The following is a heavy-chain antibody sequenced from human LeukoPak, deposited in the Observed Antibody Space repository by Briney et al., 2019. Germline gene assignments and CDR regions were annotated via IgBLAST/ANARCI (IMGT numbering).Heavy chain of an antibody. CDR1: GFTFSSYW. D-gene: IGHD2-2*01. Sequence: PGGPLRLSCAASGFTFSSYWMSWVRQAPGKGLEWVANIKQDGSEKYYVDSVKGRFTISRDNAKNSLYLQMNSLRAEDTAVYYCASYCSSTSCYQGFDYWGQGTLVTVSS. J-gene: IGHJ4*02. CDR3: ASYCSSTSCYQGFDY. CDR2: IKQDGSEK. V-gene: IGHV3-7*01.